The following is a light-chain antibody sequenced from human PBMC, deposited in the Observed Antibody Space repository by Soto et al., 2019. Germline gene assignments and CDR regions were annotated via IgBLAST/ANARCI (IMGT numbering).Light chain of an antibody. CDR3: QQYGGSLT. V-gene: IGKV3D-20*01. CDR2: DAS. J-gene: IGKJ3*01. CDR1: QSISSY. Sequence: EIVLTQSPATLSLSPGERATLSCGASQSISSYLAWYQQKPGLAPRLLIYDASSRATGIPDRFSGSGSGTDFTLTISRLEPEDFAVYYCQQYGGSLTVGPGSQVD.